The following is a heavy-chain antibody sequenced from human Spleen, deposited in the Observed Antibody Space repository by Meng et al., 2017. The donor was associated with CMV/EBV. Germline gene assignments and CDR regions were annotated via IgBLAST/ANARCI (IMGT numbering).Heavy chain of an antibody. Sequence: ASVKVSCKASGYSFTRYDINWVRQAPGQGLEWMGIIDPSGGDTTYAQKFQGRVTMTRDTSTSTVYMEVSSLRSEDTAVYYCASYCSDGICHSGYGMDVWGQGTTVTISS. D-gene: IGHD2-15*01. CDR3: ASYCSDGICHSGYGMDV. CDR2: IDPSGGDT. CDR1: GYSFTRYD. V-gene: IGHV1-46*01. J-gene: IGHJ6*02.